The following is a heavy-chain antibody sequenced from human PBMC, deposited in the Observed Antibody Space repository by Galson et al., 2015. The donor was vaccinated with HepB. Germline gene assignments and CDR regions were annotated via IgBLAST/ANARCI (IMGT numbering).Heavy chain of an antibody. V-gene: IGHV1-18*01. Sequence: SVKVSCKASGYTFIAYGISWVRQAPGQGLEWMGWISGNNGNTNYAEKLQGRVTMTTDRSTRTAYLDLRSLTSDDTAVYYCARDLSNSWFDPWGQGTLVTVSS. CDR3: ARDLSNSWFDP. CDR2: ISGNNGNT. J-gene: IGHJ5*02. CDR1: GYTFIAYG.